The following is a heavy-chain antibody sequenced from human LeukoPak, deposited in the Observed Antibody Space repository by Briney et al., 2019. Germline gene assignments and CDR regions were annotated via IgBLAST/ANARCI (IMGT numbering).Heavy chain of an antibody. J-gene: IGHJ4*02. D-gene: IGHD6-13*01. CDR2: ISGDVTKS. CDR3: ARGKSLAAAAGTDNFDY. Sequence: TGGSLRLACTASGFTFSAYWVHWVRQAPGKGLVRISRISGDVTKSTYADSVKGRFTLSRDNAKNTLYLQMSSLRAEDTAVYYCARGKSLAAAAGTDNFDYWGQGTLVTVSS. CDR1: GFTFSAYW. V-gene: IGHV3-74*01.